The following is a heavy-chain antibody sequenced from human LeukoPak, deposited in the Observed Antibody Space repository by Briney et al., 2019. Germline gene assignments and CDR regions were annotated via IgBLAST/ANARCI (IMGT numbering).Heavy chain of an antibody. D-gene: IGHD6-19*01. J-gene: IGHJ6*02. CDR1: GGSVSSDSYY. CDR2: IYYSGST. Sequence: KSSETLSLTCSVSGGSVSSDSYYWSWIRQPPGKGLEWIGYIYYSGSTNYNPSLRSRVIISIDTSKNQFSLKLSSVTAADTAVYYCARRSGGSGWYRNYYYYYGMDVWGQGTTVTVSS. V-gene: IGHV4-61*01. CDR3: ARRSGGSGWYRNYYYYYGMDV.